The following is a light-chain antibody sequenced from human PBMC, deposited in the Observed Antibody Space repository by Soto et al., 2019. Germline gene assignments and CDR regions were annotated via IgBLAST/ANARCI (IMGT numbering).Light chain of an antibody. V-gene: IGLV2-14*01. CDR1: SSDVGAYNY. J-gene: IGLJ1*01. Sequence: QSVLTQPASVSGSPGQSITISCTGTSSDVGAYNYVSWFQQHPGKAPTLIISEVGNRPSGVSNRFSGSKSGNAASLTISGLQAEDEADYFCFSFTTDWTHVFGTGTKVTVL. CDR2: EVG. CDR3: FSFTTDWTHV.